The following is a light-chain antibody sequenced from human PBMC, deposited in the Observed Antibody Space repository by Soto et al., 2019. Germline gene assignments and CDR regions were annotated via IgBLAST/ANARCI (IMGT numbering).Light chain of an antibody. Sequence: EVVMTQSPAILSVSPGERATLSCRASQSVSSALAWYPQKPGQAPRLLIFAASTRATGLPARFSGSGSGTEFTLTISSLQSEDFAVYYCQQYNNLPLTFGGGTKVEIK. CDR2: AAS. CDR3: QQYNNLPLT. J-gene: IGKJ4*01. V-gene: IGKV3-15*01. CDR1: QSVSSA.